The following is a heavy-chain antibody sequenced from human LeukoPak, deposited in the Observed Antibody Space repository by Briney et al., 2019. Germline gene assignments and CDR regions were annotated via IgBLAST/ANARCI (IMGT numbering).Heavy chain of an antibody. Sequence: GGSLRLSCAASGFTFSSYAMSWVRQAPGKGLEWVSAISGSGGSTYYADSVKGRFAISRDNSKNTLYLQMNSLRAEDTAVYYCARDSSSSWYFDYWGQGTLVTVSS. CDR2: ISGSGGST. CDR3: ARDSSSSWYFDY. CDR1: GFTFSSYA. J-gene: IGHJ4*02. V-gene: IGHV3-23*01. D-gene: IGHD6-13*01.